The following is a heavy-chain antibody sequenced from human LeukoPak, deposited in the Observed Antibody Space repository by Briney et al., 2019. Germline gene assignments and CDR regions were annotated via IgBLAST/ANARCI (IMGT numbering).Heavy chain of an antibody. CDR1: GGSFSGYY. CDR2: INHSGST. D-gene: IGHD3-10*01. V-gene: IGHV4-34*01. Sequence: SETLSLTCAVYGGSFSGYYWSWIRQPPGKGLEWIGEINHSGSTNYNPSLKSRVTISVDTSKNQFSLKLSSVTAADTAVYYWARATPATRWFGDWGQGTLVTVSS. CDR3: ARATPATRWFGD. J-gene: IGHJ4*02.